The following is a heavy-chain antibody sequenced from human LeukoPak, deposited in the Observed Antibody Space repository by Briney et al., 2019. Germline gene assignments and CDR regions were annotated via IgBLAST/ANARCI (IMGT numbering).Heavy chain of an antibody. Sequence: QTGGSLRLSCAASGFTFRSYAMSWVRQAPGKGLEWVSTISDNGGSTYYADSVKGRFTISRDNSKNTLYLQMNSLRAEDTAVYYCAKPPPDSSSWLFDYWGQGALVTVSS. CDR2: ISDNGGST. D-gene: IGHD6-13*01. CDR3: AKPPPDSSSWLFDY. CDR1: GFTFRSYA. V-gene: IGHV3-23*01. J-gene: IGHJ4*02.